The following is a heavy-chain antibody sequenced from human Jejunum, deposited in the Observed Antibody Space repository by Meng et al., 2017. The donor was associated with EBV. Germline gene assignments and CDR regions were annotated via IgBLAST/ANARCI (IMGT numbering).Heavy chain of an antibody. CDR2: IDHSGNT. CDR3: VREVIRELGVFDP. Sequence: RQQSCPARVQPTSVLSPTCSGAGRPINNTANWWSWVRQPPGKRLEWIREIDHSGNTKYNPSLQTRVTISIDKSRKQFSLTLNSIAAADTAIYYCVREVIRELGVFDPWGQGTLVTVSS. D-gene: IGHD3-10*01. CDR1: GRPINNTANW. V-gene: IGHV4-4*02. J-gene: IGHJ5*02.